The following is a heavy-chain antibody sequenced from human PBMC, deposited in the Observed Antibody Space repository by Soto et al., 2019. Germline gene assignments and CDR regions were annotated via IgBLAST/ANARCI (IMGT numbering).Heavy chain of an antibody. V-gene: IGHV3-23*01. CDR1: GFTFSSYA. CDR2: INGSGGST. J-gene: IGHJ4*02. Sequence: EVQLLESGGGLVQPGGSLRLSCAASGFTFSSYAMSWVHQAPGKGLEWVSAINGSGGSTYYADSVKGRFTISRDNSKNTLYLQMNSLRAEDTAVYYCAKILAARPDPGVDYWGQGTLVTVSS. CDR3: AKILAARPDPGVDY. D-gene: IGHD6-6*01.